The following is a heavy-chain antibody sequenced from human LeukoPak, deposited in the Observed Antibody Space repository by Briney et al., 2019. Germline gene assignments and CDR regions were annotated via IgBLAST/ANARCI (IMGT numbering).Heavy chain of an antibody. V-gene: IGHV3-30*18. J-gene: IGHJ4*02. CDR2: ISYDGSNK. CDR1: GFTFSTYG. D-gene: IGHD2-2*01. Sequence: GGSLRLSCAASGFTFSTYGMHWVRQAPGKGLEWVAVISYDGSNKYYADPVKGRFTISRDNSKNALYLQMNSLRAEDTAVYYCANREYHLPALYWGQGTLVTVSS. CDR3: ANREYHLPALY.